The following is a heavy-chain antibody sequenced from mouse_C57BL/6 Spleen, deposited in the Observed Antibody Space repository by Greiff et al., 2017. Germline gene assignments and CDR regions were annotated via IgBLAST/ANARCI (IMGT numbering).Heavy chain of an antibody. V-gene: IGHV1-52*01. J-gene: IGHJ3*01. Sequence: QVQLQQPGAELVRPGSSVKLSCKASGYTFTSYWMHWVKPRPIQGLEWIGNIDPSDSETHYHQKFKDKATLTVAKSSSTAYMQLSSLTSVDSAVYYCARSNSGSSSWFAYWGQGTLVTVSA. CDR3: ARSNSGSSSWFAY. D-gene: IGHD1-1*01. CDR1: GYTFTSYW. CDR2: IDPSDSET.